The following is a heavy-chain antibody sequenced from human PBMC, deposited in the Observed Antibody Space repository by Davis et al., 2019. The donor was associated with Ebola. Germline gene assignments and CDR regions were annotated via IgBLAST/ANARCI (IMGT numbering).Heavy chain of an antibody. CDR2: IGTAGDT. CDR3: TRAAFGSYYFDY. V-gene: IGHV3-13*01. D-gene: IGHD3-3*01. CDR1: GFTFSSYD. J-gene: IGHJ4*02. Sequence: GSLRLSCAASGFTFSSYDMHWVRQATGKRLEWVSAIGTAGDTYYPGSVKGRFTISRANAKSSLYLQMNSLRAEDTAVYYCTRAAFGSYYFDYWGQGTLVTVSS.